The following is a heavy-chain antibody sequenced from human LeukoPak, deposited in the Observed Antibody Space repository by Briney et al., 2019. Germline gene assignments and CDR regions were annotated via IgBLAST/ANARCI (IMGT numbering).Heavy chain of an antibody. V-gene: IGHV4-59*01. J-gene: IGHJ6*02. CDR1: GGSISSYY. CDR3: ARFGVDYDMDV. Sequence: PSETLSLTCTVSGGSISSYYWTWTRQPPGKGLEWIGQIYYTGRADYNPSLKSRITISVDTSKNQISLRLSSVTAADTAIYYCARFGVDYDMDVWGQGTTVTVSS. CDR2: IYYTGRA. D-gene: IGHD3-16*01.